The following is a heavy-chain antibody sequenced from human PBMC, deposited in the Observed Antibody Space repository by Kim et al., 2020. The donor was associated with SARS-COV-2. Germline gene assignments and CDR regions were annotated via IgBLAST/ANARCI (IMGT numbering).Heavy chain of an antibody. V-gene: IGHV3-11*04. J-gene: IGHJ5*01. D-gene: IGHD2-2*01. CDR3: VKDRETTSSFFDF. Sequence: GGSLRLSCAASGFSFSDYYMSCIRQAPGMGLEWISYISGSGQSIEYADFVKGRFTVSRDNTMNSLYLQIHDLRAEDTAIYYCVKDRETTSSFFDFWGQGTLVTVSS. CDR1: GFSFSDYY. CDR2: ISGSGQSI.